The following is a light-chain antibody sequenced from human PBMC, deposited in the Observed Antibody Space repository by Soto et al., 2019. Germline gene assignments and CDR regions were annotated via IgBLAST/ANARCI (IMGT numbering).Light chain of an antibody. CDR2: QTS. Sequence: EIVLTQSASTLSSFPGDRVTLSWRASQYINTRLAWYQHRPGQAPRLLIYQTSIRAAGIPARFSASVYGTDFNLTISDVQPEDFALYYCHQRQSWPRTFGQGTKVDIK. V-gene: IGKV3D-11*03. CDR1: QYINTR. J-gene: IGKJ1*01. CDR3: HQRQSWPRT.